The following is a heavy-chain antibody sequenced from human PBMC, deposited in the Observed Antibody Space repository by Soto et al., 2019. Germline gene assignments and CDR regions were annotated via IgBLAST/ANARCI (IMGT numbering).Heavy chain of an antibody. J-gene: IGHJ5*02. Sequence: HPGGSLRLSCAASGFTFSSYAMSWVRQAPGKGLEWVSAISGSGGSTYYADSVKGRFTISRDNSKNTLYLQMNSLRAEDTAVYYCAKDATITIFGVVMRWFDPWGQGTLVTVSS. D-gene: IGHD3-3*01. CDR1: GFTFSSYA. CDR3: AKDATITIFGVVMRWFDP. CDR2: ISGSGGST. V-gene: IGHV3-23*01.